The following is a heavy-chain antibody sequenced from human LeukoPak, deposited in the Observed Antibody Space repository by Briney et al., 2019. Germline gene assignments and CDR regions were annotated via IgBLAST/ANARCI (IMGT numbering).Heavy chain of an antibody. CDR2: IKSKTDGGTT. CDR1: GFTFSNAW. V-gene: IGHV3-15*01. Sequence: GGSLRLSCAASGFTFSNAWMSWVRQAPGKGLEWVGRIKSKTDGGTTDYAAPVKGRFTISRDDSKNTLYLQMNSLKTEDTAVYYCTTVTSQWLVYYFDYWGQGTPVTVSS. D-gene: IGHD6-19*01. CDR3: TTVTSQWLVYYFDY. J-gene: IGHJ4*02.